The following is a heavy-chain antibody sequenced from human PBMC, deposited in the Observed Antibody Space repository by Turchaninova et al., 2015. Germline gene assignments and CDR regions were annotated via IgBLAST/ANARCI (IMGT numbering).Heavy chain of an antibody. J-gene: IGHJ4*02. D-gene: IGHD2/OR15-2a*01. CDR3: ANNPSPTFPIDY. CDR1: GFTFSSYG. Sequence: QVQLVESGGGVVQPGRSLRLSCAASGFTFSSYGMHWVRQAPGKGLEWVAFISYDGLNKYYADSVKGRFTLSRDNSKNTLYLQMNSLRAEDTAVYYCANNPSPTFPIDYWGQGTLVTVSS. V-gene: IGHV3-30*18. CDR2: ISYDGLNK.